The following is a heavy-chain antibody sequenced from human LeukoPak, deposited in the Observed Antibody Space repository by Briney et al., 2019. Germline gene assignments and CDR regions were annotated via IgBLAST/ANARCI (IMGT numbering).Heavy chain of an antibody. V-gene: IGHV4-61*02. Sequence: PSETLSLTCTVSGGSISSGNYYRNWIRQPAGKGLEWIGLIYTSGSTYYNPSLKSRLTISLDTSKNQFSLKLGSATAADTAVYYCAREFDLWGRGTLVTVSS. CDR3: AREFDL. CDR1: GGSISSGNYY. CDR2: IYTSGST. J-gene: IGHJ2*01.